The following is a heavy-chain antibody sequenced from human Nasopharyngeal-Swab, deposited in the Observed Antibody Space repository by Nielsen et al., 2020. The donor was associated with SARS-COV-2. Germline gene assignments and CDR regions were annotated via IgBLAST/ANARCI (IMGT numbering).Heavy chain of an antibody. CDR2: ISSSSSYI. V-gene: IGHV3-21*01. Sequence: ETLSLTCTASGFTFSSYSMNWVRQAPGKGLEWVSSISSSSSYIYYADSVKGRFTISRDNAKNSLYLQMNSLRAEDTAVYYCARGVEVGVPYYYGMDVWGQGTTVTVSS. CDR1: GFTFSSYS. J-gene: IGHJ6*02. D-gene: IGHD3-3*01. CDR3: ARGVEVGVPYYYGMDV.